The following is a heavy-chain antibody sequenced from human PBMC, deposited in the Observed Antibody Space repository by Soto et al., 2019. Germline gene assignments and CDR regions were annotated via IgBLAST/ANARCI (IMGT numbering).Heavy chain of an antibody. V-gene: IGHV3-23*01. CDR1: GFTFRKYA. J-gene: IGHJ4*02. CDR3: AKDGGVSARYFDT. D-gene: IGHD2-8*01. Sequence: EVQLLESGGGLGQPGGSLRLSCTASGFTFRKYAMSWVRQASGKGLEWISGISDSDDDTYYADSVRGRFTISRDNSKNTLYLQMNSLRGDDTAVYYCAKDGGVSARYFDTWGQGTLVTVSS. CDR2: ISDSDDDT.